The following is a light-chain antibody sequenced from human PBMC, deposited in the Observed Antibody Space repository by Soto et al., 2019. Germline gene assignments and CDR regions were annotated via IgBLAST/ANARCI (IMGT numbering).Light chain of an antibody. J-gene: IGLJ2*01. CDR3: CSYTGTFYVR. CDR1: SSDVGGYNY. V-gene: IGLV2-11*01. Sequence: QSALTQPRSVSGSPGQSVTISCTGTSSDVGGYNYVSWYQQHPGKAPKLMIYDVSKRPSGVPDRFSGSKSGNTASLTISGLQAEHEADYYCCSYTGTFYVRFGGGTKLTVL. CDR2: DVS.